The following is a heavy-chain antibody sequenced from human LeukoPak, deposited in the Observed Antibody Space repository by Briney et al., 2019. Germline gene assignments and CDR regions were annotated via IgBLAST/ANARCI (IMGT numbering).Heavy chain of an antibody. CDR2: INYSGST. CDR3: AREGRQHYVYFDH. D-gene: IGHD4-17*01. Sequence: NPSETLSLTCTVAGGSISSFYSRWIRQPPGKGLEWIGYINYSGSTNYNPSLKSRVTMSVDTSKNQFSLKLSSVTAADTAMYYCAREGRQHYVYFDHWGQGSLVTVSS. J-gene: IGHJ4*02. CDR1: GGSISSFY. V-gene: IGHV4-59*01.